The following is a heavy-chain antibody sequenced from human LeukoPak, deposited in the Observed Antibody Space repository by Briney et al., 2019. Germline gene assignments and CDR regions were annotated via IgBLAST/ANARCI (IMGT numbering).Heavy chain of an antibody. CDR1: GFTFSNAW. V-gene: IGHV3-15*01. Sequence: GGSLRLSCAASGFTFSNAWMSWVRQAPGKGLEWVGRIKSKTDGGTTDYAAPVKGRFIVSRDDSKNTLYLQMNSLRTEDTAVYFCTKDIGYFDYWGQGSLVTVSS. J-gene: IGHJ4*02. CDR3: TKDIGYFDY. CDR2: IKSKTDGGTT.